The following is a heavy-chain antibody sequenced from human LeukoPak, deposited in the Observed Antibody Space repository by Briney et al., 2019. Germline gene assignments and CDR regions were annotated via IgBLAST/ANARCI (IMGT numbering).Heavy chain of an antibody. D-gene: IGHD3-22*01. CDR3: ARYDSSGYYYYFDY. V-gene: IGHV3-53*01. CDR2: IYSGGST. CDR1: GFTVSSNY. Sequence: PGGSLRLSCAASGFTVSSNYMSWVRQAPGKGLEWVSVIYSGGSTYYADSVKGRFTISRDNSKNTLYLQMNSLRAEDTAVYYRARYDSSGYYYYFDYWGQGTLVTVSS. J-gene: IGHJ4*02.